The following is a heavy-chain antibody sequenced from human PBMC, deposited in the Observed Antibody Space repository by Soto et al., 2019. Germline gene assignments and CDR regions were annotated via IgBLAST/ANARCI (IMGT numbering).Heavy chain of an antibody. CDR2: IWYDGSNK. V-gene: IGHV3-33*01. J-gene: IGHJ6*02. CDR3: ARDGGFGGVYYYGMDV. CDR1: GFTFSSYG. D-gene: IGHD3-16*01. Sequence: QVQLVESGGGVVQPGRSLRLSCAASGFTFSSYGMHWVRQAPGKGLEWVAVIWYDGSNKYYADSVKGRFTISSDNSKHTLYLQMNSLRAEDTAVYYCARDGGFGGVYYYGMDVWGQGTTVTVSS.